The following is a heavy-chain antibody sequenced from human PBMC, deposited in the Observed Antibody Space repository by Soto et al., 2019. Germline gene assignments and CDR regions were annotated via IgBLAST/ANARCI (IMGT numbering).Heavy chain of an antibody. CDR3: ARGGGYYDSSGYVVY. Sequence: EVQLVESGGGLIQPGGSLRLSCAASGFTVSSNYMSWVRQAPGKGLEWVSVIYSGGSTYYADSVKGRFTISRDNSKNTLYLQMNSLRAEDTAVYYCARGGGYYDSSGYVVYWGQGTLVTVSS. CDR2: IYSGGST. CDR1: GFTVSSNY. V-gene: IGHV3-53*01. J-gene: IGHJ4*02. D-gene: IGHD3-22*01.